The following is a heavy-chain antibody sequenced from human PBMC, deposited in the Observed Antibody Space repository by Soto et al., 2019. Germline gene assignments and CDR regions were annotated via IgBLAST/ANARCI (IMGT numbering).Heavy chain of an antibody. CDR1: GFTFSGSA. CDR2: IRSRVNNYAT. J-gene: IGHJ3*02. CDR3: TLIVGSAFDM. V-gene: IGHV3-73*01. Sequence: GGSLRLSCAASGFTFSGSAIHWVRQASGKGLEWVGRIRSRVNNYATVYAASVRGRFTLSRDDSENTAFLQMDSLRTEDTAVYYCTLIVGSAFDMWGQGTKVTVS. D-gene: IGHD1-26*01.